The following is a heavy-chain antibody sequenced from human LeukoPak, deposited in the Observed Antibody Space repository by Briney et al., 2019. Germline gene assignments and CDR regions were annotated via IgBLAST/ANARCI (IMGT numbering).Heavy chain of an antibody. J-gene: IGHJ5*02. V-gene: IGHV3-9*01. CDR3: AKDSYSGSPSWGWFDP. Sequence: GRSLRLSCAASGFTFDDYAMHWVRQAPGKGLEWVSGISWNSGSIGYADSVKGRFTISRDNAKNSLYLQMNSLSAEDTALYYCAKDSYSGSPSWGWFDPWGQGTLVTVSS. CDR1: GFTFDDYA. D-gene: IGHD5-12*01. CDR2: ISWNSGSI.